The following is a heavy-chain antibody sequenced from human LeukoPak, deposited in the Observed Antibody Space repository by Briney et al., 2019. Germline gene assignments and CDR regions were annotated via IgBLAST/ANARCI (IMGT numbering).Heavy chain of an antibody. CDR1: GGTIITSSYL. CDR3: ARGSSSWYWGPLTPPTHHRFDR. J-gene: IGHJ5*02. D-gene: IGHD6-13*01. Sequence: SETLSLTCIVSGGTIITSSYLWGWIRQPPGMRPEGIGGMYSSGSTYYNPSLQRRVSMSLEASKRQLQLKLGSVPAAEKDVYYCARGSSSWYWGPLTPPTHHRFDRWGQRTQVTVSS. CDR2: MYSSGST. V-gene: IGHV4-39*06.